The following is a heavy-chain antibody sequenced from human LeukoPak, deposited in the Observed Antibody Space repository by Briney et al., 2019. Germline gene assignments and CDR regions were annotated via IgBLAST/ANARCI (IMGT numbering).Heavy chain of an antibody. J-gene: IGHJ4*02. Sequence: GGSLRLSCAASGFTFSSYAMSWVRQAPGKGLEWVSGISGSGDNKYHTDSVKGRFTISRDNSKNTLYLQMNSLRAEDTAVYYCAKGRGVTVTTSFDYWGQGTLVTVSS. CDR3: AKGRGVTVTTSFDY. CDR2: ISGSGDNK. V-gene: IGHV3-23*01. D-gene: IGHD4-17*01. CDR1: GFTFSSYA.